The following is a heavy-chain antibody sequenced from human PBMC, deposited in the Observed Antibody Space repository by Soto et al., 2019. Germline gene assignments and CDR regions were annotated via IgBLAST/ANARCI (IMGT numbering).Heavy chain of an antibody. V-gene: IGHV1-69*01. CDR1: GGTFSSYA. CDR3: ATPQDIVVVPAAMGFNYGMDV. D-gene: IGHD2-2*01. Sequence: QVQLVQSGAEVKKPGSSVKVSCKASGGTFSSYAISWVRQAPGQGLEWMGGIIPIFGTANYAQKFQGRVTITADESTSTAYMELSSLRSEDTAVYYCATPQDIVVVPAAMGFNYGMDVWGQGTTVTVSS. J-gene: IGHJ6*02. CDR2: IIPIFGTA.